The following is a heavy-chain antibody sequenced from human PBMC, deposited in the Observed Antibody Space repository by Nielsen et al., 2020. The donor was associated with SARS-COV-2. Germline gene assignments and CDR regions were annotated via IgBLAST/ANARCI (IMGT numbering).Heavy chain of an antibody. CDR3: ARGALSGSYYWFDP. V-gene: IGHV4-61*01. Sequence: SETLSLTCTVSGGSVSSGSYYWSWIRQPPGKGLEWIGYIYYSGSTNYNPSLKSRVTISVDTSKNQFSLKLSSVTAADTAVYYCARGALSGSYYWFDPWGQGTLVTVSS. J-gene: IGHJ5*02. CDR2: IYYSGST. D-gene: IGHD1-26*01. CDR1: GGSVSSGSYY.